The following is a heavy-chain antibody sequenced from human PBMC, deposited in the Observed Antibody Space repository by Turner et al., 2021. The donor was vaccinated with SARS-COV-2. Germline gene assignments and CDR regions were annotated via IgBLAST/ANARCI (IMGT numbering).Heavy chain of an antibody. V-gene: IGHV4-34*01. D-gene: IGHD3-10*01. CDR1: GGSYIGYY. J-gene: IGHJ4*02. CDR2: VTYSGST. Sequence: QVHLQQWGAGLLKPSETLSLTCSVDGGSYIGYYWTWVRQPPGKGLQCIGEVTYSGSTNYNPSLRGRLTISVDMSKNHFSLNLISVTAADTAIYYCARVPRSGIDYWGQGTLVTVSS. CDR3: ARVPRSGIDY.